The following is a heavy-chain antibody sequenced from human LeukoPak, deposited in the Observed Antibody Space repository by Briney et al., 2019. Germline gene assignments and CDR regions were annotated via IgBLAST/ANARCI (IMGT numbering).Heavy chain of an antibody. V-gene: IGHV3-33*01. CDR2: IWYDGSNE. J-gene: IGHJ4*02. CDR1: GFIFSSYG. CDR3: ARGSYTSSWYGVFDY. Sequence: PGRSLILSCAASGFIFSSYGMHWVRQAPGKGLEWVAVIWYDGSNEHYADSVKGRFTISRDNSKNTLYLQMNSLRGEDTAVYFCARGSYTSSWYGVFDYWGQGTLVTVSS. D-gene: IGHD6-13*01.